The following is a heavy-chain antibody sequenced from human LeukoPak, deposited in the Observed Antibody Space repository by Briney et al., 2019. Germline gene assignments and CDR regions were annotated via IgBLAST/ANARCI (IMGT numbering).Heavy chain of an antibody. J-gene: IGHJ5*02. V-gene: IGHV1-18*01. CDR1: GYTFTSYG. CDR2: ISACNGNT. Sequence: ASVKVSCKASGYTFTSYGISWVRQAPGQGLEWMGWISACNGNTNYAQKLQGRVTMTTDTSTSTAYMELRSLRSDDTAVYYCARTAIGENWFDPWGQGTLVTVSS. CDR3: ARTAIGENWFDP. D-gene: IGHD2-21*02.